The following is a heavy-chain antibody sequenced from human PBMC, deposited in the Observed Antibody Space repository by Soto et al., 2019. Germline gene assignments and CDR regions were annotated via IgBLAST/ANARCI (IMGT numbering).Heavy chain of an antibody. CDR3: TTDKGGRRGYSGFDAFDY. J-gene: IGHJ4*02. V-gene: IGHV1-69*01. Sequence: QVQLVQSGAEVKKPGSSVKVSCKASGGTISNYAINWVRQAPGQGLEWMGGIIPMSATTNYAGRFQGRVTMTADESTITFYMELSSLGYDDPAVFYCTTDKGGRRGYSGFDAFDYWGQGTLVTVSS. CDR2: IIPMSATT. D-gene: IGHD5-12*01. CDR1: GGTISNYA.